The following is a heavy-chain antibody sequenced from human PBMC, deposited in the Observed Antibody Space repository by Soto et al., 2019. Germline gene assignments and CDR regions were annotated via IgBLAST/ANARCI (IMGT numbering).Heavy chain of an antibody. CDR2: ISSSSSYI. Sequence: GGSLRLSCAASGFTFSSYSMNWVRQAPGKGLEWVSSISSSSSYIYYADSVKGRFTISRGNAKNSLYLQMNSLRAEDTAVYYCATAPVLRFLEWSPFGPSGYFDYWGQGTLVTVSS. V-gene: IGHV3-21*01. J-gene: IGHJ4*02. D-gene: IGHD3-3*01. CDR3: ATAPVLRFLEWSPFGPSGYFDY. CDR1: GFTFSSYS.